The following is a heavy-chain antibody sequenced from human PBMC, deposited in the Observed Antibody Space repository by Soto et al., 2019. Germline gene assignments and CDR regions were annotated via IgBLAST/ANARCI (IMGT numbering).Heavy chain of an antibody. D-gene: IGHD2-15*01. CDR2: IWYDGSNK. CDR1: GFTFSSYG. J-gene: IGHJ6*04. V-gene: IGHV3-33*01. CDR3: ARPGFDCSGGSCSLDV. Sequence: PGGSLRLSCAASGFTFSSYGMHWVRQAPGTGLEWVAVIWYDGSNKYYADSVKGRFTISRDNSKNTLYLQMNSLRAEDTAVYYCARPGFDCSGGSCSLDVWGKGTTVTVSS.